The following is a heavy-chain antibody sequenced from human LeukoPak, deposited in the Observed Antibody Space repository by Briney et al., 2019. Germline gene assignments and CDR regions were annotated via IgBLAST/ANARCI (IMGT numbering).Heavy chain of an antibody. CDR2: IYTGGST. D-gene: IGHD2-2*01. Sequence: SETLSLTCTVSGGSISSGSYYWSWIRQPAGKGLEWIGRIYTGGSTNYNPSLKSRVTISVDTSKNQFSLKLSSVTAADTAVYYCARVRSSTGNYYYYYMDVWGKGTTVTISS. CDR3: ARVRSSTGNYYYYYMDV. V-gene: IGHV4-61*02. J-gene: IGHJ6*03. CDR1: GGSISSGSYY.